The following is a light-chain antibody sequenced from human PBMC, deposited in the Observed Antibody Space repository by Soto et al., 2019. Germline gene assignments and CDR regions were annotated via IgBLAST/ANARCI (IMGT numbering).Light chain of an antibody. J-gene: IGKJ1*01. V-gene: IGKV3-15*01. Sequence: EIALTQSPGTLSLSPGERATLSCRASQSVSSSFLVWYQQKPGQAPRLLIYGASTRATGIPARFSGSGSGTEFTLTISSLQSEDFAVYYCQQYNNWPPWTFGQGTKVDIK. CDR2: GAS. CDR3: QQYNNWPPWT. CDR1: QSVSSS.